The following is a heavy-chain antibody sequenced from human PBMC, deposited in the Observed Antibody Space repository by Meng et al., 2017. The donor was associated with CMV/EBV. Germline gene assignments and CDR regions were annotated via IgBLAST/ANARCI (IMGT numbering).Heavy chain of an antibody. J-gene: IGHJ3*02. Sequence: GGSLRLSCAASGFTFSDYYMSWIRQAPGKGLEWVSYISSSGSTIYYADSVKGRFTISRDNSKNTLYLQMGSLRAEDMAVYYCARVASNAVITGAFDIWGQGTMVTVSS. CDR2: ISSSGSTI. D-gene: IGHD3-16*01. CDR1: GFTFSDYY. V-gene: IGHV3-11*04. CDR3: ARVASNAVITGAFDI.